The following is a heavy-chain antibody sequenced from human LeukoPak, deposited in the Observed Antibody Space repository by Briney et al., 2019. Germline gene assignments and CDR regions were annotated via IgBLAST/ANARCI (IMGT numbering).Heavy chain of an antibody. CDR3: ATDVPSGSYSDAFDI. CDR1: GYTLTELS. V-gene: IGHV1-24*01. J-gene: IGHJ3*02. D-gene: IGHD1-26*01. Sequence: GASVEVSCKVSGYTLTELSMHWVRQAPGKGLEWMGGFDPEDGETIYAQKFQGRVTMTEDTSTDTAYMELSSLRSEDTAVYYCATDVPSGSYSDAFDIWGQGTMVTVSS. CDR2: FDPEDGET.